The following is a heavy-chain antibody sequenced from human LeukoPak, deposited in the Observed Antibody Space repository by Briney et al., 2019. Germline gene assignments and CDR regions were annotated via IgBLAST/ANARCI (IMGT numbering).Heavy chain of an antibody. CDR1: GYTFTSYD. Sequence: GESLKISCKGSGYTFTSYDINWVRQATGQGLEWMGWMNPNSGNTGYAQKFQGRVTMTRNTSISTAYMELSSLRSEDTAVYYCARRPASKRITIFGPRVHAQNYFDYWGQGTLVTVSS. CDR2: MNPNSGNT. CDR3: ARRPASKRITIFGPRVHAQNYFDY. J-gene: IGHJ4*02. V-gene: IGHV1-8*01. D-gene: IGHD3-3*01.